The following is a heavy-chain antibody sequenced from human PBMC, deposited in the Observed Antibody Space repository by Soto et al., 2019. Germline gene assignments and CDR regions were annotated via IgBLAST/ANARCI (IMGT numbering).Heavy chain of an antibody. CDR3: TSLSIAARPFDY. J-gene: IGHJ4*02. V-gene: IGHV3-73*02. CDR2: IRSKANSTAT. Sequence: EVQLVESGGGLVQPGGSLKLSCAASGFTFSGSAMHWVRQPSGKGLEWVGRIRSKANSTATAYAASVKGRFTISRDDSKNTAYLQMNSLKTEDTAVYYCTSLSIAARPFDYWGQGTLVTVSS. CDR1: GFTFSGSA. D-gene: IGHD6-6*01.